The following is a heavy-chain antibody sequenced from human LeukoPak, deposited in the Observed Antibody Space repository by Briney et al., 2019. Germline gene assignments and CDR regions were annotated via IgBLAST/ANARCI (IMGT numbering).Heavy chain of an antibody. CDR2: ISGSGGST. CDR3: AKREYSSGSLLGY. D-gene: IGHD6-19*01. Sequence: GGTLRLSCAASGFTFSSYAMSWVRQAPGKRLKAFSAISGSGGSTYYADSVKGRFTISRDNSKNTLYLQMNSLRAEDTAVYYCAKREYSSGSLLGYWGQGTLVTVSS. CDR1: GFTFSSYA. V-gene: IGHV3-23*01. J-gene: IGHJ4*02.